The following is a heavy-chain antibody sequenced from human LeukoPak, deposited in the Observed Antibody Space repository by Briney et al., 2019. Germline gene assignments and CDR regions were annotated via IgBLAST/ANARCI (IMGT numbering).Heavy chain of an antibody. V-gene: IGHV4-39*02. CDR1: GGSINSRSYY. J-gene: IGHJ4*02. CDR2: VYSSGSS. CDR3: ASRSSIWSGYQDTLYYFDS. Sequence: SETLSLTCTVSGGSINSRSYYWGWIRQPPGKGLEWIGSVYSSGSSYHNPSLKSRGTISVDTSKNHFSLKLSSVTAADTAVYYCASRSSIWSGYQDTLYYFDSWGQGTLVTASS. D-gene: IGHD3-3*01.